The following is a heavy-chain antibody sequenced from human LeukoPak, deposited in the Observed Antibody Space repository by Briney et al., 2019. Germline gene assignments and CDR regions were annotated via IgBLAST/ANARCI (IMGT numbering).Heavy chain of an antibody. V-gene: IGHV3-64*01. D-gene: IGHD5-18*01. CDR1: GFTFSSYA. J-gene: IGHJ4*02. Sequence: GGSLRLSCAASGFTFSSYAMHSVRQAPGKGLEYVSAISSNGGSTYYANSVKGRFTISRDNSKNTLYLQMGSLRAEDMAVYYCARDSRRDTAMVTIRALDYWGQGTLVTVSS. CDR3: ARDSRRDTAMVTIRALDY. CDR2: ISSNGGST.